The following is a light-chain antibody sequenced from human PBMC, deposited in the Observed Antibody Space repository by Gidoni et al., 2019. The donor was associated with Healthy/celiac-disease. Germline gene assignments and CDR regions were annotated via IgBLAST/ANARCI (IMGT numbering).Light chain of an antibody. Sequence: QSALTQPASVSGSPGQSLTISCTGTSSDVVCYNYVSWYQQHPGKAPKLMIYDVSNRPSGVSNRFSGSTSGNTASLTISGLQAEDEADYYCSSYTSSSTLYVFGTGTKVTVL. V-gene: IGLV2-14*01. CDR2: DVS. CDR1: SSDVVCYNY. J-gene: IGLJ1*01. CDR3: SSYTSSSTLYV.